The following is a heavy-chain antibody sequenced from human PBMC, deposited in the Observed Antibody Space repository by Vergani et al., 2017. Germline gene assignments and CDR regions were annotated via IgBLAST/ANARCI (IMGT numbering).Heavy chain of an antibody. CDR3: ARGLGVGATPTLDY. Sequence: QVQLQESGPGLVKPSETLSLTCTVSGGSFSGYYWSWIRQPPGKGLEWIGEINHSGSTNYNPSLKSRVTISVDTSKNQFSLKLSSVTAADTAVYYCARGLGVGATPTLDYWGQGTLVTVSS. CDR1: GGSFSGYY. CDR2: INHSGST. D-gene: IGHD1-26*01. J-gene: IGHJ4*02. V-gene: IGHV4-34*01.